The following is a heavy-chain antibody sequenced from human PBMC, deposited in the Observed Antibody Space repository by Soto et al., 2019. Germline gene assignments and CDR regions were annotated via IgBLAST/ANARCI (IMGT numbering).Heavy chain of an antibody. CDR1: GGTFSSYA. CDR3: AIPFLGYWSSTSCYAGYAFDI. D-gene: IGHD2-2*01. CDR2: IIPIFGTA. Sequence: QVQLVQSGAEVQKPGSSVKVSCKASGGTFSSYAISWVRQAPGQGLEWMGGIIPIFGTANYAQKFQGRVKITADESTSTAYLELSSLRSEDAAVYYCAIPFLGYWSSTSCYAGYAFDIWGQGTIVTVSS. V-gene: IGHV1-69*01. J-gene: IGHJ3*02.